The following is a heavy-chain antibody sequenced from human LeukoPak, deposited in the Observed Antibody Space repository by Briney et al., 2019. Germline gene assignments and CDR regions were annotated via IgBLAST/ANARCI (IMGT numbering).Heavy chain of an antibody. CDR1: GGSISSGGYY. J-gene: IGHJ4*02. D-gene: IGHD6-6*01. Sequence: SETLSLTCTLSGGSISSGGYYWGWIRQPPGKGLEWIGSIYDSGSTYYNPSLKSRVTVSVDTSKNQFSLKLNSVTAADTAVYYCARGSYIAARPVDYFDYWGQGTLVTVSS. CDR2: IYDSGST. V-gene: IGHV4-39*07. CDR3: ARGSYIAARPVDYFDY.